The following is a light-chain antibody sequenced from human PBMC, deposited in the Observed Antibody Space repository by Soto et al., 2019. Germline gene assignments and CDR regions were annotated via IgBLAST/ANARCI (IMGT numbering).Light chain of an antibody. CDR1: SSDVGGYNY. CDR2: EVS. CDR3: SSYTGTSTLYV. J-gene: IGLJ1*01. Sequence: QSVLNQPPSASGSPGQAVTISCTGTSSDVGGYNYVSWYQQHPGKAPKLMIYEVSKRPSGVPDRFSGSKSGNTASLTVSGLQAEDEADYYCSSYTGTSTLYVFGSGTKVTVL. V-gene: IGLV2-8*01.